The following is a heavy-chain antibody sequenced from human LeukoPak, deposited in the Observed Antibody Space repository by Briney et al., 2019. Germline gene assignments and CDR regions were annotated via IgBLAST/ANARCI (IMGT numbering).Heavy chain of an antibody. V-gene: IGHV3-43*01. J-gene: IGHJ4*02. CDR1: GFTFDDYT. CDR3: ARGITELDY. Sequence: GGSLRLSCEASGFTFDDYTMHWVRQAPGKGLEWVSLIRRDGGSTYYADSMKGRFTISRDNAKNSLYLQMNSLRAEDTAVYYCARGITELDYWGQGTLVTVSS. CDR2: IRRDGGST. D-gene: IGHD1-7*01.